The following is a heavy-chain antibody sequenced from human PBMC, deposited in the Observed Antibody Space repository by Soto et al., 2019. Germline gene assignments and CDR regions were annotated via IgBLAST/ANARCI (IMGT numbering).Heavy chain of an antibody. Sequence: GGSLRLSCAASGFTFGSYWMSWFRQAPGKGLEWVANIKQDGSEKYYVDSVKGRFTISRDNSRNTVHLQMNSLRAEDTAMYYCATRHLPYCSDRTCNHFVVWCQGPRVNV. CDR1: GFTFGSYW. J-gene: IGHJ4*02. D-gene: IGHD2-15*01. CDR2: IKQDGSEK. V-gene: IGHV3-7*03. CDR3: ATRHLPYCSDRTCNHFVV.